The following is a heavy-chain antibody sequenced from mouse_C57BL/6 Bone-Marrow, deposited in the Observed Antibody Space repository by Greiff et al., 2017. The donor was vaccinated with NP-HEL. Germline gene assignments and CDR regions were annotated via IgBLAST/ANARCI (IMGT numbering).Heavy chain of an antibody. V-gene: IGHV1-4*01. Sequence: QVQLKQSGAELARPGASVKMSCKASGYTFTSYTMHWVKQRPGQGLEWIGYINPSSGYTKYNQKFKDKATLTADKSSSTAYMQLSSLTSEDSAVYYCARLRRYYCDYWGKGTTLTVSS. CDR2: INPSSGYT. J-gene: IGHJ2*01. D-gene: IGHD2-12*01. CDR3: ARLRRYYCDY. CDR1: GYTFTSYT.